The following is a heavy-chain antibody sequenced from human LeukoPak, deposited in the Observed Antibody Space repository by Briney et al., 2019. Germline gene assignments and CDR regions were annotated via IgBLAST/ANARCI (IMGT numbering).Heavy chain of an antibody. CDR1: GGSNSSYY. J-gene: IGHJ3*02. CDR3: ARPARRYCTNGVCSDAFDI. V-gene: IGHV4-4*07. D-gene: IGHD2-8*01. Sequence: SETLSLTCTVSGGSNSSYYWSWIRQPAGKGLEWIGRIYTSGSTNYNPSLKRRVTMSVDTSKNQFSLKLSSETAADTAVYYWARPARRYCTNGVCSDAFDIWGQGTMVTVSS. CDR2: IYTSGST.